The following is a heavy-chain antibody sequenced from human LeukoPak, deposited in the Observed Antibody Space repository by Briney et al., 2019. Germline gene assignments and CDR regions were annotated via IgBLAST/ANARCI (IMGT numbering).Heavy chain of an antibody. J-gene: IGHJ6*03. Sequence: GSLRLSCAASGFTFSSYGMSWIRQPPGKGLEWIGEINHSGSTNYNPSLKSRVTISVDTSKNQFSLKLSSVTAADTAVYYCARRADFWSGYYISHYYYYMDVWGKGTTVTVSS. CDR1: GFTFSSYG. CDR3: ARRADFWSGYYISHYYYYMDV. V-gene: IGHV4-34*01. D-gene: IGHD3-3*01. CDR2: INHSGST.